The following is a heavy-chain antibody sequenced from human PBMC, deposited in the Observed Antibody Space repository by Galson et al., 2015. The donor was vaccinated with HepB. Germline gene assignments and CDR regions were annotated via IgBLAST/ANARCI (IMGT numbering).Heavy chain of an antibody. Sequence: SVKVSCKASGGTFSSYAISWVRQAPGQGLEWMGGIIPIFGTANYAQKFQGRVTITADESTSTAYMELSSLRSEGTAVYYCARSLWFGIYYYYYYMDVWGKGTTVTVSS. CDR2: IIPIFGTA. V-gene: IGHV1-69*13. J-gene: IGHJ6*03. CDR3: ARSLWFGIYYYYYYMDV. D-gene: IGHD3-10*01. CDR1: GGTFSSYA.